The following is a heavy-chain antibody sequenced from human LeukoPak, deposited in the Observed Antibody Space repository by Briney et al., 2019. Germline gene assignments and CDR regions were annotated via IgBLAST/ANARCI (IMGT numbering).Heavy chain of an antibody. V-gene: IGHV4-39*07. Sequence: PSETLSLTCTVSGGSISSSSYYWGWIRQPPGKGLEWIGSIYYSGSTYYNPSLKSRVTISVDTSKNQFSLKLSSVTAADTAVYYCASTRFIVATISDYWGQGTLVTVSS. CDR2: IYYSGST. CDR1: GGSISSSSYY. CDR3: ASTRFIVATISDY. D-gene: IGHD5-12*01. J-gene: IGHJ4*02.